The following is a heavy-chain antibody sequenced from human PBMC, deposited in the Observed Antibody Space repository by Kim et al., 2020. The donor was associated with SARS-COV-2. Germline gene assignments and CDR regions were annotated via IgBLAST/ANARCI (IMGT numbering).Heavy chain of an antibody. V-gene: IGHV4-59*13. J-gene: IGHJ4*02. CDR1: GGSISSYY. D-gene: IGHD2-2*01. Sequence: SETLSLTCTVSGGSISSYYWSWIRQPPGKGLEWIGYIYYSGSTNYNPSLKSRVTMSVDTSKNQLSLKLTSVTAADTAVYYCARGGAYCSSTSCRAFDYWGQGTLVTVSS. CDR2: IYYSGST. CDR3: ARGGAYCSSTSCRAFDY.